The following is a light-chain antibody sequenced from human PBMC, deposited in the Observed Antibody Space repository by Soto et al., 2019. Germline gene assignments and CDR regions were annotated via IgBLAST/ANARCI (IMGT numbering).Light chain of an antibody. J-gene: IGKJ3*01. Sequence: EIVLTQSPATLSLSPGERATLSCRASQSVSSYLAWYQQKPGQAPRLLIYDASNRATGIPARFSGSGSATDFPLTISSLEPEDFAVYYCQQRSDWPLTFGPGTKVDIK. CDR1: QSVSSY. CDR3: QQRSDWPLT. CDR2: DAS. V-gene: IGKV3-11*01.